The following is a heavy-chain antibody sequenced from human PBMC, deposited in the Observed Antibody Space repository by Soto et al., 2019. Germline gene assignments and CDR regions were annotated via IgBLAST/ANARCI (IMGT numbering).Heavy chain of an antibody. CDR1: GGSFSGYI. D-gene: IGHD6-19*01. J-gene: IGHJ4*02. CDR3: ARGGYGSGWSN. CDR2: INHSGST. V-gene: IGHV4-34*01. Sequence: SETLSLTCDVYGGSFSGYIWTWIRQTPGKGLQWIGQINHSGSTNYNPSLKSRVTISLDTSKNQFSLKLSSVIAADTAVYYCARGGYGSGWSNWGQGTLVTVSS.